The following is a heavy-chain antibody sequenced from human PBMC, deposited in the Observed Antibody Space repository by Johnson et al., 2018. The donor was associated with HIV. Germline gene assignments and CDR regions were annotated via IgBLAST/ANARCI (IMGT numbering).Heavy chain of an antibody. J-gene: IGHJ3*02. D-gene: IGHD3-22*01. Sequence: QVQLVESGGGVVQPGRSLRLSCAASGFTFSSYGMHWVRQAPGKGLEWVAVISNGGSNKDYADAVKGRFSISRDNSKNTLYLQMDSLRPEDTAVYYCARDKSTMIVVVPNDAFYIWGQGTMVTVSS. CDR3: ARDKSTMIVVVPNDAFYI. V-gene: IGHV3-30-3*01. CDR2: ISNGGSNK. CDR1: GFTFSSYG.